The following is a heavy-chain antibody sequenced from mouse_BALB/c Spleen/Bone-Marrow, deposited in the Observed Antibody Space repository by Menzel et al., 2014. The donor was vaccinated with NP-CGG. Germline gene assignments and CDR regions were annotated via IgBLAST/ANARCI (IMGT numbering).Heavy chain of an antibody. CDR3: GRSYGYDDWFAY. J-gene: IGHJ3*01. D-gene: IGHD2-2*01. CDR2: INPYNGDT. Sequence: EVKLQESGPELVKPGASVKISCKASGYSFTGYFMNWVKQSHGKSLEWIGRINPYNGDTFYNQRFKGKATLTVDKSSSTAHMGLLSLTSEDSAVYYCGRSYGYDDWFAYWGQGTLVTVSA. V-gene: IGHV1-37*01. CDR1: GYSFTGYF.